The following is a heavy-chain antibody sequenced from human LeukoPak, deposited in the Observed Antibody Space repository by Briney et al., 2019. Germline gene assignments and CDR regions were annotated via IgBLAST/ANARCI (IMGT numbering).Heavy chain of an antibody. D-gene: IGHD3-10*01. CDR1: GCTFSNAW. CDR2: IKSKTDGGTT. CDR3: TLPWGSGSYYDY. Sequence: GGSLRLSCAASGCTFSNAWLNWVRQAPGKGLERVGHIKSKTDGGTTDYAAPVKGRFTISRDDSKNTLFLQMNSLKTEDTAVYYCTLPWGSGSYYDYWGQGTLVTVSS. J-gene: IGHJ4*02. V-gene: IGHV3-15*01.